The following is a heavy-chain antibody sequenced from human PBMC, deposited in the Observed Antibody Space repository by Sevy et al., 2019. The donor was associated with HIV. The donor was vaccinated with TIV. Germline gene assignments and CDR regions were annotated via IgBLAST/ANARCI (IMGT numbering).Heavy chain of an antibody. D-gene: IGHD6-13*01. V-gene: IGHV3-33*01. CDR3: AREEIAAAGTSTGYYYYMDV. CDR1: GFTFSSYD. J-gene: IGHJ6*03. Sequence: GGSLRLSCAASGFTFSSYDMHWVRQAPGKGLEWVADIWYDGSNKYYADSVKGRFTISRDNSKNTLYLQMNSLRAEDTAVYYCAREEIAAAGTSTGYYYYMDVWGKGTTVTVSS. CDR2: IWYDGSNK.